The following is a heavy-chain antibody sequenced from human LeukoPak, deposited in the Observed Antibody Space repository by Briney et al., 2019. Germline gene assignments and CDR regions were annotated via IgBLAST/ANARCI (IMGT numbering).Heavy chain of an antibody. D-gene: IGHD4-17*01. CDR1: GGSISSYY. J-gene: IGHJ4*02. V-gene: IGHV4-59*12. CDR2: IYYNGST. CDR3: AGYGDYDDYYDY. Sequence: SETLSLTCTVSGGSISSYYWSWIRQPPGKGLEWIGYIYYNGSTNYNPSLKSRVTISVDTSKNQFSLKLSSVTAADTAVYYCAGYGDYDDYYDYWGQGTLVTVSS.